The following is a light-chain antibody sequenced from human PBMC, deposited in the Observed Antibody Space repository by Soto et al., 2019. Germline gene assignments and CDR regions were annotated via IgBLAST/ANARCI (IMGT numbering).Light chain of an antibody. Sequence: PATLSLSPGERATLSCRASQSVSNYLAWYQQKPGQAPRLLIYGASTRATGIPARFSGSGSGTEFTLTISSLQSEDFAVYYCQQYNNWPPTFGQGTKVDI. J-gene: IGKJ1*01. CDR1: QSVSNY. CDR3: QQYNNWPPT. CDR2: GAS. V-gene: IGKV3-15*01.